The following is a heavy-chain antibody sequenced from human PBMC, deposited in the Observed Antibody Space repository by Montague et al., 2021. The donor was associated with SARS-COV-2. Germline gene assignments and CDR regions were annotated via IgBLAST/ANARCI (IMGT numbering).Heavy chain of an antibody. V-gene: IGHV4-61*01. J-gene: IGHJ4*02. CDR3: TRGIDSYKTGY. Sequence: SETLSLTCTVSDGSVISTYPHWHWVRQSPGRGLEWIGGYLFHIDTADYNASLRSRVTISVDTSKNQFSLKLTSVTVADTAVYYCTRGIDSYKTGYWGQGIQVTVSS. CDR1: DGSVISTYPH. CDR2: LFHIDTA. D-gene: IGHD6-13*01.